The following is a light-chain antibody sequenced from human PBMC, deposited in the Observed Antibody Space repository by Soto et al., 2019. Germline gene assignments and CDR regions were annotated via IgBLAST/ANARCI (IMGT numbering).Light chain of an antibody. CDR1: EGISSY. J-gene: IGKJ1*01. CDR3: QQLNGYPPWT. V-gene: IGKV1-9*01. Sequence: DIQLTQSPSFLSASVGDRVTITCRASEGISSYVAWYQQKPGKAPELLIYAASTLQSGVPSRFSGSGSGTEFTLTICSLQPEDFATYYCQQLNGYPPWTFGQGTKVEIK. CDR2: AAS.